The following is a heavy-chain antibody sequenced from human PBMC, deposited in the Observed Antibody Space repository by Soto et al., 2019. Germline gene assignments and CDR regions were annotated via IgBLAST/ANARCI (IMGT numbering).Heavy chain of an antibody. J-gene: IGHJ6*02. V-gene: IGHV3-48*03. CDR3: ARERGGLSGADV. CDR2: ISTGGSSI. CDR1: GFTLSNYE. Sequence: GWSLRLSCAGSGFTLSNYEMNWVRQAPGKGLEWVSYISTGGSSIYYADSVKGRFTIARDNGKNSVYLQMSSLRAEDTATYYCARERGGLSGADVWGQGTTVTVSS. D-gene: IGHD1-26*01.